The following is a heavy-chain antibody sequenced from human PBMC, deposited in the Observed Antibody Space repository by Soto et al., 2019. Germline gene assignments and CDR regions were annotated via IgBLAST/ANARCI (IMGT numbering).Heavy chain of an antibody. CDR1: GITVSTYA. CDR2: ITGSGGTT. D-gene: IGHD1-26*01. Sequence: HPGGSLRLSCAASGITVSTYAMSWVRQAPGKGLEWVSAITGSGGTTYYADSVKGRFTISRDNSKNTLYLQMNGLRGEDTGLYYCAKDQHPYSGSFFGDFDYWGQGTLVTVSS. V-gene: IGHV3-23*01. J-gene: IGHJ4*02. CDR3: AKDQHPYSGSFFGDFDY.